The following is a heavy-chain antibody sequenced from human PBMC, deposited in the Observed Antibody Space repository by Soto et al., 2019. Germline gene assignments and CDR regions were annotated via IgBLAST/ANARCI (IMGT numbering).Heavy chain of an antibody. CDR2: ISGTGGST. D-gene: IGHD6-13*01. CDR1: GFIFSAYT. CDR3: AKAAPGPEFDC. J-gene: IGHJ4*02. Sequence: EVQLVESGGGLVQPGESLRLSCAGSGFIFSAYTMNWVRQAPGKGLEWVSTISGTGGSTYYADSVKGRFTIFRDNSKSTLYLQMSSLRADDTAVYYCAKAAPGPEFDCWGQGTLVTVSS. V-gene: IGHV3-23*04.